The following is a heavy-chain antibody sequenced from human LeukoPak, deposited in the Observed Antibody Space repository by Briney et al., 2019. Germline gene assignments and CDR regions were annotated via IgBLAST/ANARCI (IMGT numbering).Heavy chain of an antibody. D-gene: IGHD2-21*01. CDR2: IYHSGST. CDR3: ARVVIGYYYMDV. CDR1: GYAISSGYY. V-gene: IGHV4-38-2*01. J-gene: IGHJ6*03. Sequence: SETLSLTCAVSGYAISSGYYWGWIRQPPGKGLEWIGSIYHSGSTYYNPSLKSRVTISVDTSKNQFSLKLSSVTAADTAVYYCARVVIGYYYMDVWGKGTKVTVSS.